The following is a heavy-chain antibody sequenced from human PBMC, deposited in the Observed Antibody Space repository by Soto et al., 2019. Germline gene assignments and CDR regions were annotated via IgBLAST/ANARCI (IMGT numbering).Heavy chain of an antibody. CDR1: GFTLSSFW. Sequence: SLRLSCVASGFTLSSFWMTWVRHLPGKGLEWVASIKQDGSEQYYLDSVKGRFIVSRDNAKNTLYLQMKSLRVEDTAVYYCARPPHGMDVWGQGTTVTVSS. CDR3: ARPPHGMDV. V-gene: IGHV3-7*03. J-gene: IGHJ6*02. CDR2: IKQDGSEQ.